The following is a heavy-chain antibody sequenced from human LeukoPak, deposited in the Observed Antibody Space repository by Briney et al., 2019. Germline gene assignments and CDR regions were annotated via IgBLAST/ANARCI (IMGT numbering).Heavy chain of an antibody. V-gene: IGHV5-51*01. J-gene: IGHJ4*02. Sequence: GESLKISCKGSGYSFTNYWIAWGRQMPGKSLEWMGVIYPGDSDTKYSPSFQGQVSISADKSISTAYLQWSSVKASDTAMYYCARLRSGWDFDYWGQGSLVTVSS. D-gene: IGHD6-19*01. CDR3: ARLRSGWDFDY. CDR1: GYSFTNYW. CDR2: IYPGDSDT.